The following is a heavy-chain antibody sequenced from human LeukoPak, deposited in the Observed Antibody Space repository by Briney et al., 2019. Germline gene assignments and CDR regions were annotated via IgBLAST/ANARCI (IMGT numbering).Heavy chain of an antibody. CDR1: GASISSGDYY. V-gene: IGHV4-30-4*01. CDR3: AREALLGYERNYYYYYGMDV. Sequence: SETLSLTCTVSGASISSGDYYWSWIRQPPGKGLEWIGYIYYSGSTYYNPSLKSRVTISVDTSKNQFSLKLSSVTAADTAVYYCAREALLGYERNYYYYYGMDVWGQGTTVTVSS. CDR2: IYYSGST. D-gene: IGHD5-12*01. J-gene: IGHJ6*02.